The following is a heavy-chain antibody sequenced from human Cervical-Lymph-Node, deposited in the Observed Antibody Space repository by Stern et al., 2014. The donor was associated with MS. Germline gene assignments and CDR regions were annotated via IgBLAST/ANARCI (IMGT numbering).Heavy chain of an antibody. V-gene: IGHV1-2*02. CDR1: AYTITDYY. CDR2: ITPNRGGT. CDR3: ARGGGYSYSTLDY. Sequence: VQLVESGAEVKKPGASVKVSCKASAYTITDYYTHWVRQAPGHGLEWMGWITPNRGGTYSAQKFQGRLTITRDTSISTAYMELSSLRSDDTAVYYCARGGGYSYSTLDYWGQGTQVTVSS. J-gene: IGHJ4*02. D-gene: IGHD3-10*01.